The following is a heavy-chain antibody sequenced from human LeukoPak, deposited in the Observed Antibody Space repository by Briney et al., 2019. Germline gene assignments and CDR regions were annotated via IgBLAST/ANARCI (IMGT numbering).Heavy chain of an antibody. J-gene: IGHJ6*03. CDR3: AKVEASGWYGEYYYYYYMDV. V-gene: IGHV3-23*01. D-gene: IGHD6-19*01. CDR1: GFTFSSYG. Sequence: PGGSLRHSCEASGFTFSSYGISWVRQAPGKGLEWVSAISGSGGSTYYADSVKGRFTISRDNSKNTLYLQMNSLRAEDTAVYYCAKVEASGWYGEYYYYYYMDVWGKGTTVTISS. CDR2: ISGSGGST.